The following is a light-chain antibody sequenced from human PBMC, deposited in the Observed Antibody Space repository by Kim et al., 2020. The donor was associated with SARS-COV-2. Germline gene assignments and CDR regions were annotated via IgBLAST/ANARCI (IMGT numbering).Light chain of an antibody. CDR2: AAS. CDR3: QQTYTTPYT. V-gene: IGKV1-39*01. J-gene: IGKJ2*01. CDR1: ETIRRY. Sequence: DIQMTQSPSSLSASVGDRVTVTCRASETIRRYLNWYQQKPGKAPNLLIFAASNLHSGVPSRFSGSGSGTDFTLTITSLQPEDFATYFCQQTYTTPYTFGQGTKLEI.